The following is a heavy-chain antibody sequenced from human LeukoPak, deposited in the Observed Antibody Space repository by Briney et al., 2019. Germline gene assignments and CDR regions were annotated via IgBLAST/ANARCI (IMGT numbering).Heavy chain of an antibody. D-gene: IGHD5-12*01. CDR1: GFTLCSYA. J-gene: IGHJ4*02. V-gene: IGHV3-23*01. Sequence: WGALRISCAASGFTLCSYAMSLVRQAPGEGVEGGSAISGSGYSTYYADSVKGRFTISRDNSKNTLYLQMNSLRAEDTAVYYCAKEAGYSGYDYPDYWGQGTLVTVSS. CDR2: ISGSGYST. CDR3: AKEAGYSGYDYPDY.